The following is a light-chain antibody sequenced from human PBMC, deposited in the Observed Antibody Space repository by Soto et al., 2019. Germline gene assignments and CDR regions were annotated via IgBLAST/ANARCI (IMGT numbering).Light chain of an antibody. V-gene: IGKV1-5*03. CDR3: QQYTSYPWT. CDR1: QTISTW. CDR2: KAS. J-gene: IGKJ1*01. Sequence: IQMTQSPSTLSASVGDRVTFTCRASQTISTWLAWYQQKPGEAPKLLIYKASTLEVGVPSRFSASGSGTEFTIPIHTLQPADFATYYCQQYTSYPWTFGQGTKL.